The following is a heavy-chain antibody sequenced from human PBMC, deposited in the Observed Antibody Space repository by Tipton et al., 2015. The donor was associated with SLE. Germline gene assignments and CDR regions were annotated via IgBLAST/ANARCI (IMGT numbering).Heavy chain of an antibody. CDR3: ARHLDYYYMDV. J-gene: IGHJ6*03. CDR1: VGSISSSSYY. V-gene: IGHV4-39*01. Sequence: TLSLTCTVSVGSISSSSYYWGWIRQPPGKGLEWIGSSYYSGSTYYNPSLKSRVTISVDTSKNQFSLKLSSVTAADTAVYYCARHLDYYYMDVWGKGTTVTVSS. CDR2: SYYSGST.